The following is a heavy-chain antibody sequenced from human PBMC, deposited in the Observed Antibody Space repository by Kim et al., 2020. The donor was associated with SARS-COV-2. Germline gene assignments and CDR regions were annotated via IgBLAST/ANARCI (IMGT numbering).Heavy chain of an antibody. D-gene: IGHD5-12*01. CDR3: ATDLSRDGYNFVVGLYAFDI. J-gene: IGHJ3*02. CDR1: GYTLTELS. V-gene: IGHV1-24*01. CDR2: FDPEDGET. Sequence: ASVKVSCKVSGYTLTELSMHWVRQAPGKGLEWMGGFDPEDGETIYAQKFQGRVTMTEDTSTDTAYMELSSLRSEDTAVYYCATDLSRDGYNFVVGLYAFDIWGQGTMVTVSS.